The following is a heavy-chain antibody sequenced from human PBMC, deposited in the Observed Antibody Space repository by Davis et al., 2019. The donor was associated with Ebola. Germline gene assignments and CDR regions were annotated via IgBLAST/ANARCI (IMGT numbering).Heavy chain of an antibody. D-gene: IGHD3-10*01. V-gene: IGHV1-18*01. CDR1: DYFFTTYG. J-gene: IGHJ4*02. CDR2: INAYNGNT. Sequence: ASVKVSCKAPDYFFTTYGITWVRRAPGQGLEWMGWINAYNGNTNYAQSFQGRVTMTTDTSTTTAYMELRSLRSDDTAVYFCARWTGTEADFWGQGTLVTVSS. CDR3: ARWTGTEADF.